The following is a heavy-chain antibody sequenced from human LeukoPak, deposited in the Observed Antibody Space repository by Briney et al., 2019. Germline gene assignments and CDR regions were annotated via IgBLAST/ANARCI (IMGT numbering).Heavy chain of an antibody. V-gene: IGHV3-23*01. J-gene: IGHJ4*02. Sequence: GGSLRLSCAASGFTFSSYAMNWVRQAPGKGLEWVSIITSGVGITYYADSVKGRFTISRDNSKNTLYLQMNSLRAEDTAVYYCAKGDYYDFDYWGQGTLVTVSS. D-gene: IGHD3-10*01. CDR1: GFTFSSYA. CDR3: AKGDYYDFDY. CDR2: ITSGVGIT.